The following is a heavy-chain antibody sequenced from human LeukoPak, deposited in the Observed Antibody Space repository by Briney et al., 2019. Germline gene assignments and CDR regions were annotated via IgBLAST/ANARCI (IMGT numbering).Heavy chain of an antibody. V-gene: IGHV1-46*01. J-gene: IGHJ4*02. Sequence: ASVKVSCKASGYTFTSHYVHWVRQAPGQGLEWMGIMNPSSGSTSYAQKFQGRVTMTRDTSTSIVYMELSSLTSDDTAVYYCAREIVRGASSYFDCWGQGTLVTVSS. CDR3: AREIVRGASSYFDC. D-gene: IGHD1-26*01. CDR2: MNPSSGST. CDR1: GYTFTSHY.